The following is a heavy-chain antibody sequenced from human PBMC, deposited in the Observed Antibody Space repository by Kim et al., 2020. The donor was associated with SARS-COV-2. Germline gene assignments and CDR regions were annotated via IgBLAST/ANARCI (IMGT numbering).Heavy chain of an antibody. D-gene: IGHD2-8*01. J-gene: IGHJ4*02. CDR3: AKAMVYAQAIDY. CDR2: ISYDGSNK. Sequence: GGSLRLSCAASGFTFSSYGMHWVRQAPGKGLEWVAVISYDGSNKYYADSVKGRFTISRDNSKNTLYLQMNSLRAEDTAVYYCAKAMVYAQAIDYWGQGTL. V-gene: IGHV3-30*18. CDR1: GFTFSSYG.